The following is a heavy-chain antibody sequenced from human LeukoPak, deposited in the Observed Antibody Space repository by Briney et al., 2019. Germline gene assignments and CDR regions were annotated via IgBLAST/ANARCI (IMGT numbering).Heavy chain of an antibody. J-gene: IGHJ5*02. CDR2: IYYSGST. CDR3: ARTIVVVPAAIQWYNWFDP. V-gene: IGHV4-39*01. Sequence: SETLSLTCTVSGGSISSSSYYWGWIRQPPGKGLEWIGGIYYSGSTYYNPSLKSRVTISVDTSKNQFSLKLSSVTAADTAVYYCARTIVVVPAAIQWYNWFDPWGQGTLVTVSS. CDR1: GGSISSSSYY. D-gene: IGHD2-2*02.